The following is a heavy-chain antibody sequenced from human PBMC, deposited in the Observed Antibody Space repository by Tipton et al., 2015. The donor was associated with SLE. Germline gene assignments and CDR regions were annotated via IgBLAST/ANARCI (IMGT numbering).Heavy chain of an antibody. V-gene: IGHV4-31*03. Sequence: TLSLTCTVSGGSISSGGYYWSWIRQHPGKGLEWIGYIYNLGNTYYNPSLKSRLAISIDTSKNQFSLKLTSVTAADTAVYYCARAIRFFDPWGQGALVTVSS. CDR3: ARAIRFFDP. D-gene: IGHD2-2*02. CDR2: IYNLGNT. CDR1: GGSISSGGYY. J-gene: IGHJ5*02.